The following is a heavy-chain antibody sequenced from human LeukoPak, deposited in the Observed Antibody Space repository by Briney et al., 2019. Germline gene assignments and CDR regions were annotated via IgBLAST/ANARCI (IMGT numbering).Heavy chain of an antibody. D-gene: IGHD2-2*03. CDR2: ISDDGRSK. CDR3: ARVDDLDAFDI. Sequence: GGSLRLTCVTSGFTFSNHAMHWVRQGPGKGLEWVAVISDDGRSKFYAHSVEGRFTISRDNSKNTLFLQINSLRPEDTAVYYCARVDDLDAFDIWGQGTLVTVSS. J-gene: IGHJ3*02. CDR1: GFTFSNHA. V-gene: IGHV3-30*04.